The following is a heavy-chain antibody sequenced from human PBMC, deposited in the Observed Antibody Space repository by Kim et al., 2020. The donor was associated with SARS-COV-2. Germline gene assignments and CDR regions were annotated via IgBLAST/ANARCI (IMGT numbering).Heavy chain of an antibody. CDR2: ISGSGGST. V-gene: IGHV3-23*01. J-gene: IGHJ3*02. CDR1: GFTFSSFA. D-gene: IGHD2-8*02. CDR3: AKDFYWDNRGAGDFDM. Sequence: GGSLRLSCAASGFTFSSFAMNWVRQAPGKGLEWVSCISGSGGSTYYADSVKGRFTFSRDNSKNTLYLQMNSLRAEDTAVYYCAKDFYWDNRGAGDFDMWGQGTM.